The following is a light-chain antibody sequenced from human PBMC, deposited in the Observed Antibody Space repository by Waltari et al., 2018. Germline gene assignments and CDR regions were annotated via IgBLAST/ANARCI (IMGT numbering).Light chain of an antibody. Sequence: QSALTPPASVSGSPGQSITIPCPGARSDFGSYTLFSWYQQHPGKAPKVMIYEVTKRPSGVSDRFSGSRSGNTASLTISGLQPEDEADYYCCSYAGSGTLDVVFGGGTKLTVL. CDR3: CSYAGSGTLDVV. J-gene: IGLJ2*01. V-gene: IGLV2-23*02. CDR1: RSDFGSYTL. CDR2: EVT.